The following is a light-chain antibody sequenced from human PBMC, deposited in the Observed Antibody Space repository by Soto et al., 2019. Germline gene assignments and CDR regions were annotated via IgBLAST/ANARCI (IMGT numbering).Light chain of an antibody. J-gene: IGKJ1*01. V-gene: IGKV3-20*01. CDR1: QSFNSIY. Sequence: GFTQKTSTLSLSPGGRATLSCRASQSFNSIYLAWYQQKPGQAPRLLIYGASSRATGIPDRFSGSGSGTDFTLTISRLEPEDFAVYYCHQYDSWTFGQGTKVDIK. CDR2: GAS. CDR3: HQYDSWT.